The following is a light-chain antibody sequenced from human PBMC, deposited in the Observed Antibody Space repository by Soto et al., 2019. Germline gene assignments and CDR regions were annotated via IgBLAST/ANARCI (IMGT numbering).Light chain of an antibody. V-gene: IGKV2-30*01. CDR2: KVS. J-gene: IGKJ1*01. Sequence: DIVMTQSPLSLTVTLGQPASISCRPSQSIVYSDGNNYLNWFQQRPGQSPRRXIYKVSNRDSGVPDRFRGSGSGTEFTLTISSLQPDDFATYYCQHYNSYSEAFGQGTKVDIK. CDR3: QHYNSYSEA. CDR1: QSIVYSDGNNY.